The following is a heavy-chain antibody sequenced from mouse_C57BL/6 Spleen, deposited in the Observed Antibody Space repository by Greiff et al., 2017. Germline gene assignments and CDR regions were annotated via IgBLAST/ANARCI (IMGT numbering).Heavy chain of an antibody. CDR1: GFSFNTYA. CDR3: VRQDEAWCAY. Sequence: EVKLVESGGGLVQPKGSLKLSCAASGFSFNTYAMNWVRQAPGKGLEWVARIRSKSNNYATYYADSVKDRFTISRDDSESMLYLQMNNLKTEDTAMYYCVRQDEAWCAYWGQGTLVTVSA. J-gene: IGHJ3*01. CDR2: IRSKSNNYAT. V-gene: IGHV10-1*01.